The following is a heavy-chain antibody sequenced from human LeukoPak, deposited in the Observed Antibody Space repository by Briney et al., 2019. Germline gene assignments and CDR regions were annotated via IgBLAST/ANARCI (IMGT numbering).Heavy chain of an antibody. D-gene: IGHD3-22*01. J-gene: IGHJ4*02. CDR2: IFPGDSDT. CDR3: ARPSYYYDSSGCLPDYFDY. V-gene: IGHV5-51*01. Sequence: GESLKISCMGSGYSFTIYSVGWARQMPGKGLEGMGIIFPGDSDTRYSPSFQGQVTISADKSNSTAYLQWSSLKASDTAMYYCARPSYYYDSSGCLPDYFDYWGQGTLVTVSS. CDR1: GYSFTIYS.